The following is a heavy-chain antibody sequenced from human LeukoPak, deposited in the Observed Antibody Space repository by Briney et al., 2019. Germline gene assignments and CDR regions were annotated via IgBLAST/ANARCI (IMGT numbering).Heavy chain of an antibody. D-gene: IGHD4-17*01. CDR1: NYNFSDYT. J-gene: IGHJ4*02. Sequence: SVKVSCKASNYNFSDYTINWVRQAPGQGLEWMGWISPKNGDTNPAQRFQGRVTMTTETSTTTAYMDLRNLTSDDTAVYFCARGPLYGDYYCDFWGQGTLVTVS. CDR2: ISPKNGDT. V-gene: IGHV1-18*01. CDR3: ARGPLYGDYYCDF.